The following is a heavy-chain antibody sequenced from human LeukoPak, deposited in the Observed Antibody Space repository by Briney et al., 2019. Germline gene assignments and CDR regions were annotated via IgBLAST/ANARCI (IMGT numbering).Heavy chain of an antibody. CDR2: IYPGDSDT. CDR3: ARLDYYYDSSGYQVNYYYYGMDV. CDR1: GYSFTSYW. Sequence: GESLKISCKGSGYSFTSYWIGWVRQMPGKGQEWMGIIYPGDSDTRYSPSFQGQVTISADKSISTAYLQWSSLKASDTAMYYCARLDYYYDSSGYQVNYYYYGMDVWGQGTTVTVSS. D-gene: IGHD3-22*01. V-gene: IGHV5-51*01. J-gene: IGHJ6*02.